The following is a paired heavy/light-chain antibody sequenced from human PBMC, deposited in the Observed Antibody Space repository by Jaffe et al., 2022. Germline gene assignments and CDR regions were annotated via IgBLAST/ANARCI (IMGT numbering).Light chain of an antibody. CDR3: LLYYGGALI. V-gene: IGLV7-43*01. Sequence: QTVVTQEPSLTVSPGGTVTLTCASSTGAVTSGYYPNWFQQKPGQAPRALIYSTSNKHSWTPARFSGSLLGGKAALTLSGVQPEDEAEYYCLLYYGGALIFGGGTKLTVL. CDR2: STS. J-gene: IGLJ2*01. CDR1: TGAVTSGYY.
Heavy chain of an antibody. CDR1: GFTFSSYG. V-gene: IGHV3-30*02. Sequence: QVQLVESGGGVVQPGGSLRLSCAASGFTFSSYGMHWVRQAPGKGLEWVAFIRYDGSNKYYADFVKGRFTISRDNSKNTLYLQMNSLRAEDTAVYYCAKDGLRLAAAGYGGVDYWGQGTLVTVSS. CDR2: IRYDGSNK. CDR3: AKDGLRLAAAGYGGVDY. D-gene: IGHD6-13*01. J-gene: IGHJ4*02.